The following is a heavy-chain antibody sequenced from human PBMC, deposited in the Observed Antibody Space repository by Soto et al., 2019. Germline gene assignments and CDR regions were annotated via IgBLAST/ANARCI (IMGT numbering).Heavy chain of an antibody. CDR1: GGSISSYY. J-gene: IGHJ5*02. CDR3: ARDKRIAAAGWWFDP. CDR2: IYYSGST. D-gene: IGHD6-13*01. V-gene: IGHV4-59*01. Sequence: SETLSLTCTVSGGSISSYYWSWIRQPPGKGLEWIGYIYYSGSTNYNPSHKSRVTISVDTSKNQFSLKLSSVTAADTAVYYCARDKRIAAAGWWFDPWGQGTLVTVSS.